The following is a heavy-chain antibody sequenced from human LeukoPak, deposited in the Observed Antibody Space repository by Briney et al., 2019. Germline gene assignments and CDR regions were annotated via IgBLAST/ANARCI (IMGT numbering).Heavy chain of an antibody. J-gene: IGHJ4*02. CDR2: INPSGGST. Sequence: ASVKVSFKASGYTFTIYYMHWVRQAPGQGLEWMGLINPSGGSTSYAQKFQGRVTITRDTTTSTVYLELSSLRSEDTAVYYCAGAEAVAPTQWGYCGQGTLVTVSS. V-gene: IGHV1-46*01. CDR3: AGAEAVAPTQWGY. D-gene: IGHD6-19*01. CDR1: GYTFTIYY.